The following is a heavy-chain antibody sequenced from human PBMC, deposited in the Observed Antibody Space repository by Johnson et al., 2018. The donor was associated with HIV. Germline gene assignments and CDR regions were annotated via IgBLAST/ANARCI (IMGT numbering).Heavy chain of an antibody. V-gene: IGHV3-30*18. D-gene: IGHD3-22*01. CDR1: GFTFSSYG. CDR2: ISYDGSNK. CDR3: ANEPSLSGYYPGAFDI. J-gene: IGHJ3*02. Sequence: QVHLVESGGGVVQPGRSLGLSCAASGFTFSSYGMHWVRQAPGKGLEWVAVISYDGSNKYYADSVKGRFTISRDNSKNTLYLQMNSLRAEDTALYYCANEPSLSGYYPGAFDIWGQGTMVTVSS.